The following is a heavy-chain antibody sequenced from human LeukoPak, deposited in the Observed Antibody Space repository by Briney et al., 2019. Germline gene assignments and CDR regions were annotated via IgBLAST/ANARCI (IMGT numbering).Heavy chain of an antibody. J-gene: IGHJ3*02. Sequence: GRSLRLSCAASGFTFSSYAMHWVRQAPGKGLGWVAVISYDGSNKYYADSVKGRFTISRDNSKNTLYLQMNSLRAEDTAVYYCARDRYSSSWDDAFDIWGQGTMVTVSS. CDR3: ARDRYSSSWDDAFDI. CDR1: GFTFSSYA. D-gene: IGHD6-13*01. V-gene: IGHV3-30-3*01. CDR2: ISYDGSNK.